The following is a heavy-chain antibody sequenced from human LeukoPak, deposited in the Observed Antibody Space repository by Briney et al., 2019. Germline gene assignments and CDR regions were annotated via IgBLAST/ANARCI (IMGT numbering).Heavy chain of an antibody. D-gene: IGHD6-19*01. V-gene: IGHV4-38-2*02. Sequence: SETLSLTCTVSGYSISSGYYWGWIRQSPGKGLEWIGSIYHGGSTYYNPSLRSRVIVSVDTSKNHFSLKMSSVTAADTAVYYCARDVIFSSGWYPGDFDYWGQGTLVTVSS. CDR2: IYHGGST. CDR1: GYSISSGYY. CDR3: ARDVIFSSGWYPGDFDY. J-gene: IGHJ4*02.